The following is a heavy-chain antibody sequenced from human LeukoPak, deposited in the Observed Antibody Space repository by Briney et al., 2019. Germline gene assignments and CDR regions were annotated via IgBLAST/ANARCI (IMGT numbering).Heavy chain of an antibody. J-gene: IGHJ4*02. CDR1: GFTFSSYA. D-gene: IGHD3-10*01. CDR2: ISGSGGST. Sequence: GGSLRLSCAASGFTFSSYAMSWVRQAPGKGLEWVSAISGSGGSTYYADSVKGRFTISRDNSKNTLYLQMNTLRAEDTAVYYCAKVDATYGSGSYYPWVYWGQGTLVTVSS. V-gene: IGHV3-23*01. CDR3: AKVDATYGSGSYYPWVY.